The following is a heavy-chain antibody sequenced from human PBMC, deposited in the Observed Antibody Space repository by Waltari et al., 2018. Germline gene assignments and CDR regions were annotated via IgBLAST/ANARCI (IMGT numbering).Heavy chain of an antibody. Sequence: EVQLVESGGGLVQPGGSLRLSCAASGFTFSNNWMTWVRQAPGKGLEWVANINQDGSEKYSVESVKGRFTSSRDNAKNSLYLKLNSLRADDTAVYYCTRGGDDSSWYWRNWGQGTLVTVSS. CDR2: INQDGSEK. CDR3: TRGGDDSSWYWRN. CDR1: GFTFSNNW. V-gene: IGHV3-7*01. D-gene: IGHD6-13*01. J-gene: IGHJ4*02.